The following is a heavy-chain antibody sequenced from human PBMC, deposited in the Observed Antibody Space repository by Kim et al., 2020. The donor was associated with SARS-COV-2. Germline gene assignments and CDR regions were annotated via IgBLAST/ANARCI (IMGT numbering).Heavy chain of an antibody. Sequence: GGSLRLSCAASGFTFSSYAMSWVRQAPGKGLEWVSVIYSGGSSTYYADSVKGRFTISRDNSKNTLYLQMNSLRAEDTAVYYCAKDLGKQSIWSGYYQRPYGMDVWGQGTTVTVSS. CDR1: GFTFSSYA. CDR3: AKDLGKQSIWSGYYQRPYGMDV. D-gene: IGHD3-3*01. V-gene: IGHV3-23*03. J-gene: IGHJ6*02. CDR2: IYSGGSST.